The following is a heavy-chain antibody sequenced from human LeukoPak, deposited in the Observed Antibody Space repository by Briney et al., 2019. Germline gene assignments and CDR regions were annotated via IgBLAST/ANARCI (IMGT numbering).Heavy chain of an antibody. Sequence: SETLCLTCAVYGGSFSGYYWGWIRQPPGKGLEWIGEINRGGSTNYNPSLKSRVTISIDTSRNHFSLKLSSVTAADTAVYYCARGRGTGSYFYDWGQGTLVTVSS. J-gene: IGHJ4*02. CDR1: GGSFSGYY. D-gene: IGHD3/OR15-3a*01. CDR3: ARGRGTGSYFYD. V-gene: IGHV4-34*01. CDR2: INRGGST.